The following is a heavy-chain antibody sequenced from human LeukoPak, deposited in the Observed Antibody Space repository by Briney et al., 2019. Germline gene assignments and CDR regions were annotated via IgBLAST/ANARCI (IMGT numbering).Heavy chain of an antibody. D-gene: IGHD5-18*01. CDR1: KFTFSSYA. CDR2: ISGGGVST. CDR3: AKDGGYSANIYYTDV. Sequence: GGSLRLSCAASKFTFSSYAMSWVRQAPGKGLEWVSGISGGGVSTYYADSVHGRFIISRDNSQNTLYMQMSSLRAEDMGVYYCAKDGGYSANIYYTDVWGKGTTVTVSS. J-gene: IGHJ6*03. V-gene: IGHV3-23*01.